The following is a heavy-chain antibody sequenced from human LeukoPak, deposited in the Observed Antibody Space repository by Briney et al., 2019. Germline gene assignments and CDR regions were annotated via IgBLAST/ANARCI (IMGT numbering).Heavy chain of an antibody. J-gene: IGHJ3*02. D-gene: IGHD2-2*01. CDR3: AKDMGRVPAASDAFDI. Sequence: GGSLRLPCAASGFTFDDYAMHWVRQAPGKGLEWVSGISWNSGSIGYADSVKGRFTISRDNAKNSLYLQMNSLRAEDTALYYCAKDMGRVPAASDAFDIWGQGTMVTVSS. CDR2: ISWNSGSI. CDR1: GFTFDDYA. V-gene: IGHV3-9*01.